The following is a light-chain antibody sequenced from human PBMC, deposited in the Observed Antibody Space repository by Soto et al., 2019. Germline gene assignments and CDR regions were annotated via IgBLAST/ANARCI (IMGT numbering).Light chain of an antibody. CDR2: DVS. V-gene: IGLV2-14*01. CDR3: SSYTSTSKGV. J-gene: IGLJ1*01. Sequence: QSVLTQPTSVSGSPGQSITISCTGTSSDVGNYNYVSWYQQHPGKAPKLMIYDVSNRPSGVSNRFSGSKSGNTASLTISGLQAEDEADYYCSSYTSTSKGVFGTGTKATVL. CDR1: SSDVGNYNY.